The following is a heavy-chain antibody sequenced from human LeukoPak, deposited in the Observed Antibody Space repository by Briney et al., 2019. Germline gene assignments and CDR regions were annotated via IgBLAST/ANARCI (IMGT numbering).Heavy chain of an antibody. CDR2: INPNSGGT. CDR3: ARGGRRDGYNRAFYYFDY. Sequence: GASVKVSCKASGYTFTGYYMHWVRQAPGQGLEWMGWINPNSGGTNYAQKFQGRVTMTRDTSISTAYMELSRLRSDDTAVYYCARGGRRDGYNRAFYYFDYWGQGTLVTVSP. CDR1: GYTFTGYY. V-gene: IGHV1-2*02. J-gene: IGHJ4*02. D-gene: IGHD5-24*01.